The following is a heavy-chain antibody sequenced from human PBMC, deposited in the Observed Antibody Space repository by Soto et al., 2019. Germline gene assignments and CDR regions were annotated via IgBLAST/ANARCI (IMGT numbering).Heavy chain of an antibody. V-gene: IGHV5-51*01. CDR3: ARPEIPTRSNDYDYPFDL. CDR1: GYSFTIYW. Sequence: PGESLKISCKGSGYSFTIYWIGWVRQMPGKGLEWMGIIYPGDSDTRYNPPFQGQVTISVDKSTSTAYLEWNSLKASDTAIYYCARPEIPTRSNDYDYPFDLWGQGTLVTVSS. CDR2: IYPGDSDT. D-gene: IGHD3-22*01. J-gene: IGHJ5*02.